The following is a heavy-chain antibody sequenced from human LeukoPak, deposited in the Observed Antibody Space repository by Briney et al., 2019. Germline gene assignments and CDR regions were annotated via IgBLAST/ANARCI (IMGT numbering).Heavy chain of an antibody. CDR3: AKDRSSSTSCSNY. Sequence: GGSLRLSCAASGFNFSNYAMTWVRHAPGKGLEWVSGVTGSSSNTYYADSVKGRFTISRDNSKNMLYLEMNSLRVEDTAIYYCAKDRSSSTSCSNYWGRGTLVTVSS. CDR2: VTGSSSNT. CDR1: GFNFSNYA. J-gene: IGHJ4*02. V-gene: IGHV3-23*01. D-gene: IGHD2-2*01.